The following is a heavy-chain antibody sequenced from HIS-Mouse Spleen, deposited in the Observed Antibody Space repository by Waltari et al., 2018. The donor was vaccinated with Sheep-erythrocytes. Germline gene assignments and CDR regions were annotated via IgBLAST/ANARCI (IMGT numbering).Heavy chain of an antibody. CDR2: ISYDGSNK. V-gene: IGHV3-30-3*01. D-gene: IGHD2-15*01. Sequence: HVQLVESGGGVVQPGRSLRLSCAASGFTFSSYAMHWVRQAPGKGLEWVAVISYDGSNKYYADSVKGRFTISRDNSKNTLYLQMNSLRAEDTAVYYCARGDIVVVVAAFFDYWGQGTLVTVSS. CDR3: ARGDIVVVVAAFFDY. J-gene: IGHJ4*02. CDR1: GFTFSSYA.